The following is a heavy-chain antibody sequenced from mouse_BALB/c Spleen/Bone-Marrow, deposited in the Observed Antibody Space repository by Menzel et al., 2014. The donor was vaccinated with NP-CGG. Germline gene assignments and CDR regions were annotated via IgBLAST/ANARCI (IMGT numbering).Heavy chain of an antibody. Sequence: EVQLVESGGGLVQPGGSLKLSCAASGFDFSRYWLSWVRQAPGKGLEWIGEINPNSRTINYTPYLKDKFTISRDNAKNTLDLQMNKVRSEDTALYYCARCGYYSFRANWGQGTTLTGSS. V-gene: IGHV4-1*02. D-gene: IGHD2-3*01. CDR2: INPNSRTI. CDR3: ARCGYYSFRAN. J-gene: IGHJ2*01. CDR1: GFDFSRYW.